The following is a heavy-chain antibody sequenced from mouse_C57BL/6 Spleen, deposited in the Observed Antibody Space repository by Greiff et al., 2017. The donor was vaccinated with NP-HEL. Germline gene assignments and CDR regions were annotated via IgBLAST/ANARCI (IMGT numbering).Heavy chain of an antibody. CDR3: ARRYYYGSSSHYFDY. CDR1: GFTFSDYG. CDR2: ISSGSSTI. J-gene: IGHJ2*01. Sequence: DVHLVESGGGLVKPGGSLKLSCAASGFTFSDYGMHWVRQAPEKGLEWVAYISSGSSTIYYADTVKGRFTISRDNAKNTLFLQMTSLRSEDTAMYYCARRYYYGSSSHYFDYWGQGTTLTVSS. V-gene: IGHV5-17*01. D-gene: IGHD1-1*01.